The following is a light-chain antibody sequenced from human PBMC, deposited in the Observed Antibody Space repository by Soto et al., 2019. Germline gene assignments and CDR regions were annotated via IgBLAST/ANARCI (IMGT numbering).Light chain of an antibody. J-gene: IGKJ1*01. CDR2: SAS. Sequence: DIVMTQSPDSLAVSLGERATINCKSSQSVLYSSNNKNNLAWFQQKPGQPPNLLIYSASTRESGVPDRFSGSGSGTDFTLTISSLQAEDVAVYYCQQYYSIPWTFGQGTNVQIK. CDR3: QQYYSIPWT. CDR1: QSVLYSSNNKNN. V-gene: IGKV4-1*01.